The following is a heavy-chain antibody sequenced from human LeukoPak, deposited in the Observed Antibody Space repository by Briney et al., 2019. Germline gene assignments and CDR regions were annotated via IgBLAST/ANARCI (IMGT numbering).Heavy chain of an antibody. CDR2: IGGNS. Sequence: PGRSLRLSCAASGFTFSSYAMTWVRQAPGKGLEWVSSIGGNSYYADSVKGRFTISRDNSKRTLYLQMNSLSADDTAVYYCATIGSGSWTDYWGQGTLVTVSS. V-gene: IGHV3-23*01. CDR1: GFTFSSYA. J-gene: IGHJ4*02. D-gene: IGHD6-13*01. CDR3: ATIGSGSWTDY.